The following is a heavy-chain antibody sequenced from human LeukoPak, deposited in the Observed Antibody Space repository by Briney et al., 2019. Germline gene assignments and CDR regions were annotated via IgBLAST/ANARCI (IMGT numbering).Heavy chain of an antibody. Sequence: GGSLRLSCAASGFTFSDHYMSWIRQAPGKGLEWVSYISHTGTTIYYADSVKGRFTLSRDNAKNSLYLQMNSLRAEDTAVYYCARGQSFDWLTHEYWGQGTLVTVSS. CDR2: ISHTGTTI. CDR3: ARGQSFDWLTHEY. V-gene: IGHV3-11*04. CDR1: GFTFSDHY. D-gene: IGHD3-9*01. J-gene: IGHJ4*02.